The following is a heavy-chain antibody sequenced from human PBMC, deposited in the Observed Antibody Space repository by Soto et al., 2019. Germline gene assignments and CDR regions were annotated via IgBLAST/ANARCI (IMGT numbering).Heavy chain of an antibody. Sequence: GSLRLSCAASGFTFSSYGMHWVRQAPGKGLEWVAVIWYDGSNKYYADSVKGRFTISRDNSKNTLYLQMNSLRAEDTAVYYCAIDQQLVLSYYFGYWGPGTRVTLPS. CDR2: IWYDGSNK. D-gene: IGHD6-13*01. CDR1: GFTFSSYG. J-gene: IGHJ4*02. V-gene: IGHV3-33*01. CDR3: AIDQQLVLSYYFGY.